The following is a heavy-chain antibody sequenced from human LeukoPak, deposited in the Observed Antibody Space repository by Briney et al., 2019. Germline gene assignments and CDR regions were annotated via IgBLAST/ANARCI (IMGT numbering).Heavy chain of an antibody. CDR3: VRDNGESYYGMEY. J-gene: IGHJ4*02. Sequence: PGGSLRLSCAASGFTFSSYCMHWVRQAPGKGLGWVSRINSDGSSTSYADSVKGRFPISRDNAKNTLYLQMNSLRAEDTAVYYCVRDNGESYYGMEYWGQGTLVTVSS. V-gene: IGHV3-74*01. CDR1: GFTFSSYC. CDR2: INSDGSST. D-gene: IGHD1-26*01.